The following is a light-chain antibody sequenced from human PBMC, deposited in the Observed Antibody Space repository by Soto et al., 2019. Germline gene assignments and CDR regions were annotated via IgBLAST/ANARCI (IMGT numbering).Light chain of an antibody. CDR3: SSYTSSSTLV. J-gene: IGLJ7*01. CDR1: SSDVGGYKY. Sequence: QSALTQPASVSGSLGQSITISCTGTSSDVGGYKYVSWYQQQSGKAPKLMIYEVSNRPSGVSNRFSGSKSGNTASLTISGLQAEDEADYYCSSYTSSSTLVFGGGTQLTVL. V-gene: IGLV2-14*01. CDR2: EVS.